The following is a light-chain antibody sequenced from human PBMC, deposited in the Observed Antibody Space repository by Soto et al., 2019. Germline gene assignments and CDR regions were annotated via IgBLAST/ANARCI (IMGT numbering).Light chain of an antibody. Sequence: QSALTQPASVSGSPGQSITISCTGTNSDVGTYNLVSWYQQHPGKPPKLMPYEGSKRPSGVSNRFSGSKSGNTASLTISGLQAEDEAEYYCCSFADSYTFVVFGGGTKLTVL. CDR1: NSDVGTYNL. J-gene: IGLJ2*01. V-gene: IGLV2-23*03. CDR3: CSFADSYTFVV. CDR2: EGS.